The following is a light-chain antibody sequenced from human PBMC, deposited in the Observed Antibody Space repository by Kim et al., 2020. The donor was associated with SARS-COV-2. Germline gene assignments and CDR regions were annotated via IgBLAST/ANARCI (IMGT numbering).Light chain of an antibody. J-gene: IGKJ1*01. CDR1: EDIHSW. V-gene: IGKV1-5*01. CDR2: DAS. CDR3: QQYNSYWT. Sequence: SASVGDRVTITCRTNEDIHSWLAWYQQKPGKAPKLLIYDASSLQSGVPSRFSGSGSGREFTLTISSLQPDDSATYYCQQYNSYWTFGQGTKVDIK.